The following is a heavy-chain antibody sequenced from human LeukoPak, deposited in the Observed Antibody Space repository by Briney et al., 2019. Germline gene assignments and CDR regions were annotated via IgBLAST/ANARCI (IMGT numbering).Heavy chain of an antibody. D-gene: IGHD4-17*01. V-gene: IGHV3-30-3*01. Sequence: PGRSLRLSCAASGFNFSEDAMHWVRQAPGKGLEWVAVISYDGAKTHYTDSVKGRYTISSDISKNTLYLQMNSLRAEDTAVYYCARDDGDSPMGFWGQGTLVTVSS. CDR3: ARDDGDSPMGF. CDR2: ISYDGAKT. J-gene: IGHJ4*02. CDR1: GFNFSEDA.